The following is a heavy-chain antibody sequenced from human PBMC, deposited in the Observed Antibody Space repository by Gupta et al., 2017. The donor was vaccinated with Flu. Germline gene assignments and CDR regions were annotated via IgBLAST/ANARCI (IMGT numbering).Heavy chain of an antibody. D-gene: IGHD4-17*01. CDR2: ISRSGINT. CDR1: GFNFSIYA. J-gene: IGHJ3*01. CDR3: AHGLY. V-gene: IGHV3-23*05. Sequence: IHLSESGGGLVRPTGSLTLSCETSGFNFSIYAMTWIRQPPGKGLEGVSAISRSGINTHYADSVKGRFTITRDNSKKTVFLPLNSRTGEDTDMYYCAHGLYWGPGTRATVSS.